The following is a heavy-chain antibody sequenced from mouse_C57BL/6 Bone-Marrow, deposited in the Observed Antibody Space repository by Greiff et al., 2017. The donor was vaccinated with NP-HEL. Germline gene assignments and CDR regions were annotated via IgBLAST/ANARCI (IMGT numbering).Heavy chain of an antibody. D-gene: IGHD2-3*01. J-gene: IGHJ3*01. CDR3: ARKGIYDGYYAGFAY. CDR1: GFSLTSYA. V-gene: IGHV2-9-1*01. Sequence: QVQLQQSGPGLVAPSQSLSITCTVSGFSLTSYAISWVRQPPGKGLEWLGVIWTGGGTNYNSALKSRLSISKDNSKSQVFLKMNSLQTDDTARYYCARKGIYDGYYAGFAYWGQGTLVTVSA. CDR2: IWTGGGT.